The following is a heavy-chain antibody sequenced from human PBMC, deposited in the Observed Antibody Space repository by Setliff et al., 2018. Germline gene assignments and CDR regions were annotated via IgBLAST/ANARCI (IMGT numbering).Heavy chain of an antibody. CDR2: LIPFFGTT. V-gene: IGHV1-69*13. Sequence: GASVKVSCKTSGGTFSSFAVSWVRQAPGQRPEWMGRLIPFFGTTIYAQRFQGRVTITADESTTTVFMELNSLRSEDTAIYYCARDSRQWLEGGASGDMDIWGQGTMVTVSS. CDR1: GGTFSSFA. D-gene: IGHD6-19*01. J-gene: IGHJ3*02. CDR3: ARDSRQWLEGGASGDMDI.